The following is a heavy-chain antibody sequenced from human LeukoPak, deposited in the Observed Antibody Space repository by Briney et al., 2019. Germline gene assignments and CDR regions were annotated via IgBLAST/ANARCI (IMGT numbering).Heavy chain of an antibody. J-gene: IGHJ3*02. CDR2: INHSGST. CDR3: ARVPSKYSGYENYAFDI. V-gene: IGHV4-34*01. Sequence: SETLSLTCAVYGGSFSGYYWSWIRQPPGKGLEWIGEINHSGSTNYNPSLKSRVTISVDTSKNQFSLKLSSVTAADTAVYYCARVPSKYSGYENYAFDIWGQGTMVTVSS. D-gene: IGHD5-12*01. CDR1: GGSFSGYY.